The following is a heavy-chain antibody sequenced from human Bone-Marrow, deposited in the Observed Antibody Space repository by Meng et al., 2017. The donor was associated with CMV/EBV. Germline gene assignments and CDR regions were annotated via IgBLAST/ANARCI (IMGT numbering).Heavy chain of an antibody. J-gene: IGHJ4*02. CDR1: GGSISSYY. Sequence: SETLSLTCTVSGGSISSYYWSWIRQPPGKGLEWIGYIYYSGSTNYNPPLKSRVTISVDTSKNQFSLKLSSVTAADTAVYYCARVSITIFGVVIFYYFDYWGQGTLVTVSS. D-gene: IGHD3-3*01. CDR2: IYYSGST. CDR3: ARVSITIFGVVIFYYFDY. V-gene: IGHV4-59*01.